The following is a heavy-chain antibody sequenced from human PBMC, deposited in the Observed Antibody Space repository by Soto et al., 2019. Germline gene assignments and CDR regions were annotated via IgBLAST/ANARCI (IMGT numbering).Heavy chain of an antibody. CDR3: ASGGNWFDP. D-gene: IGHD3-16*01. V-gene: IGHV4-59*01. Sequence: QLQVQESGPGLVKPSETLSLTCNVSGGSISNYYWTWVRQSPEKGLEWIGYMYYNGNINYNPSLKSRVTLSIDTSKNQFSLTLKSVTAADTGVYYCASGGNWFDPWGQGVLVTVSS. J-gene: IGHJ5*02. CDR2: MYYNGNI. CDR1: GGSISNYY.